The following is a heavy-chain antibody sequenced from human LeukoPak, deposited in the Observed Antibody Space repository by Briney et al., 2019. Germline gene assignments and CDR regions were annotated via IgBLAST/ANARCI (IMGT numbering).Heavy chain of an antibody. CDR2: IIPILGIA. V-gene: IGHV1-69*02. Sequence: GASVKVSCKASGYTFTGYYMHWVRQAPGQGLEWMGRIIPILGIANYAQKFQGRVTITADKSTSTAYMELSSLRSEDTAGYYCARPLGYDSSGYFDYWGQGTLVTVSS. J-gene: IGHJ4*02. D-gene: IGHD3-22*01. CDR3: ARPLGYDSSGYFDY. CDR1: GYTFTGYY.